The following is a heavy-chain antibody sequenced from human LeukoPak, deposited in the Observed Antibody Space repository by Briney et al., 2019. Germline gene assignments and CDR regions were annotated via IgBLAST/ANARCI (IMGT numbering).Heavy chain of an antibody. CDR3: ARDRNTFGVDY. Sequence: GGSLRLSYAASGFTFSSYWMNWVRQAPGKGLEWVANIKQDGSEKYYVDSVKGRFTISRDNAKNSLYLQMNSLRAEDTAVYYCARDRNTFGVDYWGQGTLVTVSS. CDR1: GFTFSSYW. J-gene: IGHJ4*02. D-gene: IGHD3-10*01. CDR2: IKQDGSEK. V-gene: IGHV3-7*01.